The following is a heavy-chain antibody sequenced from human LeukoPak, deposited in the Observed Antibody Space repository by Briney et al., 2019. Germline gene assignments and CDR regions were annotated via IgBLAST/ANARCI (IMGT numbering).Heavy chain of an antibody. J-gene: IGHJ4*02. V-gene: IGHV3-74*01. CDR3: AKDHYWSIDY. Sequence: GGSLRLSCAASGFTFSSYAMHWVRHAPGQGLVWVSRIKGDGISTNYADSVKGRFTISRDIAKNTLYLQMNSLRAEDTGVYYCAKDHYWSIDYWGRGTLVTVSS. CDR1: GFTFSSYA. D-gene: IGHD3-3*01. CDR2: IKGDGIST.